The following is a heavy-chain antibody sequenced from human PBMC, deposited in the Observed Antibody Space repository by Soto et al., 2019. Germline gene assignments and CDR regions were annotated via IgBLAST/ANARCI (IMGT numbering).Heavy chain of an antibody. Sequence: GGSLRLSCAASGFTFSDYYMSWIRKAPGKGLEWVSYISSSSSYTNYADPVKGRFTISRDNAKNSLDLQMNSLRAEDTAVYYCARAITGTTNYYYGMDVWGQGTTVTVSS. D-gene: IGHD1-7*01. CDR1: GFTFSDYY. V-gene: IGHV3-11*06. CDR2: ISSSSSYT. J-gene: IGHJ6*02. CDR3: ARAITGTTNYYYGMDV.